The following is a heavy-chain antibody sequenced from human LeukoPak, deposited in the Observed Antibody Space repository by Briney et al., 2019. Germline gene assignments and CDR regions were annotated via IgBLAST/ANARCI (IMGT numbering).Heavy chain of an antibody. CDR2: MNPNSGNT. D-gene: IGHD3-22*01. CDR1: GYTFTSYD. J-gene: IGHJ3*02. CDR3: ARALGDSTMIFDAFDI. Sequence: ASVKVSCKASGYTFTSYDINWVRQATGQGLEWMGWMNPNSGNTGYAQKFQGRVTMTRNTSISTAYMELSSLRSEDTAVYYCARALGDSTMIFDAFDIWGQGTMVNVSS. V-gene: IGHV1-8*01.